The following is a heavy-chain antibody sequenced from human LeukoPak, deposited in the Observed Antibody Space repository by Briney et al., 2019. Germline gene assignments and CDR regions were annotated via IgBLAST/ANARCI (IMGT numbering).Heavy chain of an antibody. J-gene: IGHJ4*02. CDR2: ISGGGGNT. CDR3: ANPYY. V-gene: IGHV3-23*01. Sequence: GGSLRLSCVASGFTFSNYAMSWVRQAPGKGLEWVSAISGGGGNTYYADSVKGRFTISRDNPENTLYLQMNSLRAEDTAIYYCANPYYWGQGTLVTVSS. CDR1: GFTFSNYA.